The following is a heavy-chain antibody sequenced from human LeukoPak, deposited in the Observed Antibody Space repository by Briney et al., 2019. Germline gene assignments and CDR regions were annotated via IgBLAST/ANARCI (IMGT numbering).Heavy chain of an antibody. V-gene: IGHV1-2*02. CDR2: INPNSGGT. CDR3: ARRSFGGWTPFDY. J-gene: IGHJ4*02. Sequence: ASVKVSCTASGYTFTGYYMHWVRQAPGQGLEWMGWINPNSGGTNYAQKFQGRVTMTRDTSISTAYMELSRLRSDDTAVYYCARRSFGGWTPFDYWGQGTLVTVS. CDR1: GYTFTGYY. D-gene: IGHD6-19*01.